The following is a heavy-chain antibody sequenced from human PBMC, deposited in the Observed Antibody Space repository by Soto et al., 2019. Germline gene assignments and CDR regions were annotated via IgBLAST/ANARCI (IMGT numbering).Heavy chain of an antibody. CDR2: INSDGSST. V-gene: IGHV3-74*01. D-gene: IGHD3-10*01. CDR3: ARERTVGFGELSSGMDV. J-gene: IGHJ6*02. CDR1: GFTFSSYW. Sequence: GGSLRLSCAASGFTFSSYWMHWVRQAPGKGLVWVSRINSDGSSTSYADSVKGRFTISRHNSKNTLYLQMNSLRAEDTAVYYCARERTVGFGELSSGMDVWGQGTTVTVS.